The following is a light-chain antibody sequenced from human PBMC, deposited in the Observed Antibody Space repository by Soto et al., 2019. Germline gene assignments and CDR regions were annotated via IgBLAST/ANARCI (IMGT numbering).Light chain of an antibody. J-gene: IGLJ2*01. CDR2: DDS. CDR1: NIRGYS. V-gene: IGLV3-21*02. CDR3: QVWDSRGDRPV. Sequence: SYELTQPPSVSVAPGQTAKIACGGDNIRGYSVHWYLQKSGQAPVLVVYDDSDRTAGIPERFSSSNSGNMATLSISRVEAGDEAEYYCQVWDSRGDRPVFGGGTKLTVL.